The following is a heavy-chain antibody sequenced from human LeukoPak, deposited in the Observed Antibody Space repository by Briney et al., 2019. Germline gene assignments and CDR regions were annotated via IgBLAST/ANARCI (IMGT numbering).Heavy chain of an antibody. CDR2: INSDGSST. J-gene: IGHJ4*02. D-gene: IGHD4-23*01. CDR3: AGGLNEYGGPPRY. Sequence: GGSLRLSCAASGFTFSSNWMHWVRQAPGKGLVWVSRINSDGSSTSYADSVKGRFTISRDNAKNTLYLQMSSLRADDTAVYYCAGGLNEYGGPPRYWGQGTLVTVS. V-gene: IGHV3-74*01. CDR1: GFTFSSNW.